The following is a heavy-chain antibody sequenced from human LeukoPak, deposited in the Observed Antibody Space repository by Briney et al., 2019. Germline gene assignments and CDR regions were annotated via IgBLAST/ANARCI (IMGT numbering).Heavy chain of an antibody. CDR1: GFTFSSYS. CDR2: ISSSSSTI. J-gene: IGHJ4*02. Sequence: GGSLRLSCAASGFTFSSYSMTWFRQAPRKGLAWVSYISSSSSTIYYADSVKGRFTISRDNAKNSLYLQMNSLRAEDTAVYYCASGGLTMVPSNFLSGIWGQGTLVTVSS. V-gene: IGHV3-48*01. D-gene: IGHD3-10*01. CDR3: ASGGLTMVPSNFLSGI.